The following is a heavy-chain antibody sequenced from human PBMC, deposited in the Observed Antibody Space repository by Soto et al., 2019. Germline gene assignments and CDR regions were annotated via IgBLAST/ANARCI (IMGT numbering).Heavy chain of an antibody. D-gene: IGHD2-15*01. V-gene: IGHV3-30*04. CDR1: GFSFSDFA. Sequence: QVLLVESGGGVVQPGKSLRLSCEASGFSFSDFAFHWVRQAPGKGLEWVAVILYDGSNEFYADSVQGRFTVSRDNSERKVYLQLNSLRPEDTAVYYCARVMYSLAADKFPPDSWGQGTLVTVSS. J-gene: IGHJ4*02. CDR3: ARVMYSLAADKFPPDS. CDR2: ILYDGSNE.